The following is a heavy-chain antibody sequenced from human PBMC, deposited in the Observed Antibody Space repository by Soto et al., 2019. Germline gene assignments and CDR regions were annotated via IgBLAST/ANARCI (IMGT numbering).Heavy chain of an antibody. CDR1: GFTFSIYA. J-gene: IGHJ5*02. D-gene: IGHD2-21*01. V-gene: IGHV3-23*01. Sequence: GSLRLSCAASGFTFSIYAMSWVRQAPGRGLEWVSCITGSGGGTYYADSVKGRFTISRDNSKDTLFLQMNSLRAEDTAVYYCAKAGRLVINWFDPWGQGALVTVSS. CDR2: ITGSGGGT. CDR3: AKAGRLVINWFDP.